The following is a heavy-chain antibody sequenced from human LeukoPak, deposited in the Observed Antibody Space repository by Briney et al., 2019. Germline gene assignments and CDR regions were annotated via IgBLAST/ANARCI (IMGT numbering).Heavy chain of an antibody. J-gene: IGHJ6*03. V-gene: IGHV3-23*01. CDR1: GFTFSSYG. Sequence: GSLRLSCAASGFTFSSYGMSWVRQAPGKGLEWVSAISGSGGSTYYADSVKGRFTISRDNAKNSLYLQMNSLRAEDTAVYYCARDQVLTGYYYYYYYYMDVWGKGTTVTISS. D-gene: IGHD3-9*01. CDR3: ARDQVLTGYYYYYYYYMDV. CDR2: ISGSGGST.